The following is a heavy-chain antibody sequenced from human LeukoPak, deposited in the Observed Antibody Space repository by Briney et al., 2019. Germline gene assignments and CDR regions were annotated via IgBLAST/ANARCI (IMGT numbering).Heavy chain of an antibody. CDR3: AKDFGSGNYYRFDP. J-gene: IGHJ5*02. V-gene: IGHV3-15*07. D-gene: IGHD1-26*01. Sequence: PGGSLRLSCAASGFTFSNAWMNWVRQAPGKGLEWVGHIRSKADGGTTDYAAPVKGRFTISRDDSKNTLYLQMNSLRAEDTAVYYCAKDFGSGNYYRFDPWGQGTLVIVSS. CDR2: IRSKADGGTT. CDR1: GFTFSNAW.